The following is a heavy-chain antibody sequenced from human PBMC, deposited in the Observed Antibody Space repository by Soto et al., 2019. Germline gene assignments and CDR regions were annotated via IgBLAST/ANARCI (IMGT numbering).Heavy chain of an antibody. J-gene: IGHJ4*02. CDR3: ARDVVATNSNQYYFDY. D-gene: IGHD5-12*01. CDR1: GGTFSSYA. V-gene: IGHV1-69*06. Sequence: VASVKVSCKASGGTFSSYAISWVRQAPGQGLEWMGGIIPIFGTANYAQKFQGRVTITADKSTSTAYMELSSLRSEDTAVYYCARDVVATNSNQYYFDYWGQGTLVTVSS. CDR2: IIPIFGTA.